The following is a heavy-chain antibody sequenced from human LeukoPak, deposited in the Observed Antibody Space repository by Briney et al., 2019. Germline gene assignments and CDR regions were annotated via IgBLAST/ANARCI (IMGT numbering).Heavy chain of an antibody. V-gene: IGHV3-43*02. CDR2: ISGDGGST. Sequence: PGGSLRLSCAASGXTFDDYAMHWVRQAPGKGLEWVSLISGDGGSTYYADSVKGRFTISRDNSKNSLYLQMNSLRTEDTALYYCAKDFPPSTVAGFDYWGQGTLVTVSS. CDR3: AKDFPPSTVAGFDY. J-gene: IGHJ4*02. CDR1: GXTFDDYA. D-gene: IGHD6-19*01.